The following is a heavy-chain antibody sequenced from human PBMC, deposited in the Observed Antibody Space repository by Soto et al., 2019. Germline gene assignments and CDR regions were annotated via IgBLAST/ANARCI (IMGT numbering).Heavy chain of an antibody. CDR3: SRGILV. J-gene: IGHJ4*02. CDR2: ISYGGTT. CDR1: GGSMNSGGYC. Sequence: QVQLQESGPGLVKPSQTLSLTCTVSGGSMNSGGYCWSWIRQHPGEGLEWIGCISYGGTTSYNPSLNSRVITSVDTSKNQFSLKLTSVTAADTAVYYCSRGILVWGQGTLITVSS. V-gene: IGHV4-31*03. D-gene: IGHD2-15*01.